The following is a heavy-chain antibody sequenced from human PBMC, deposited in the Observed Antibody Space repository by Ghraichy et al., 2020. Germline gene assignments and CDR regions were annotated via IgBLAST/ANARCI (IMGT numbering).Heavy chain of an antibody. CDR2: IKQDGSEK. D-gene: IGHD2-21*02. CDR3: ARRWGDGYGMDV. V-gene: IGHV3-7*01. Sequence: SCAASGFTFNNYWMSWVRQAPGKGLEWVANIKQDGSEKYYVDSVKGRFTISRDNAKNSLYLQMNSLRAEDTAVYYCARRWGDGYGMDVWGQGTTVTVSS. CDR1: GFTFNNYW. J-gene: IGHJ6*02.